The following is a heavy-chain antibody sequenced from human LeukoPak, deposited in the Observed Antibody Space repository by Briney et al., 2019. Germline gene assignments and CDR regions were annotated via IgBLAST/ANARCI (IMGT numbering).Heavy chain of an antibody. Sequence: SVKVSCKASGGTFSSYAISWVRQAPGQGLEWMGRIIPILGIANYAQKFQGRVTITADKSTSTAYMELSSLRSEDTAVYYCAREGESDAFDIWGQGTMVTVSS. CDR3: AREGESDAFDI. D-gene: IGHD3-16*01. V-gene: IGHV1-69*04. J-gene: IGHJ3*02. CDR2: IIPILGIA. CDR1: GGTFSSYA.